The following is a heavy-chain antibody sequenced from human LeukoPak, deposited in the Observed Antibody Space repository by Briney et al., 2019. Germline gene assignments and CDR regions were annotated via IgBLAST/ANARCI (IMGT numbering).Heavy chain of an antibody. CDR2: ISYDGSNK. CDR1: GFTFSSYA. D-gene: IGHD6-6*01. CDR3: ARASYSSSTTIDY. Sequence: SGGSLRLSCAASGFTFSSYAMHWVRQAPGKGLEWVAVISYDGSNKYYADSVKGRFTISRDNSKNTLYPQMNSLRAEDTAVYYCARASYSSSTTIDYWGQGTLVTVSS. V-gene: IGHV3-30*01. J-gene: IGHJ4*02.